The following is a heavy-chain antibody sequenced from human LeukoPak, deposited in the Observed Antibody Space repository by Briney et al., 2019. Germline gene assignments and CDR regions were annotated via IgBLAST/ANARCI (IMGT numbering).Heavy chain of an antibody. Sequence: SETLSLTCTVSGGSISSYYWSWIRQPPGKGLEWIGYIYYSGSTNYNPSLKSRVTISVDTSKNQFSLKLSSVTAADTAVYYCARAVTYCYRYWYFDLWGRGTLVTVSS. J-gene: IGHJ2*01. CDR2: IYYSGST. CDR3: ARAVTYCYRYWYFDL. V-gene: IGHV4-59*01. D-gene: IGHD2-21*01. CDR1: GGSISSYY.